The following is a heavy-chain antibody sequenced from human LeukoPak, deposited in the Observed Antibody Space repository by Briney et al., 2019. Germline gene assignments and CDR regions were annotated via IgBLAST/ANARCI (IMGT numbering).Heavy chain of an antibody. CDR2: IYTSGTT. J-gene: IGHJ4*02. Sequence: SETLSLTCTVSGVSISSYYWSWIQQPAGKGLEWIGRIYTSGTTNYNPSLKSRVTMSVDTSKNQFSLKMRSVTAADTAVYYCARANYDGSDYWGQGTLVTVSS. D-gene: IGHD3-22*01. CDR3: ARANYDGSDY. CDR1: GVSISSYY. V-gene: IGHV4-4*07.